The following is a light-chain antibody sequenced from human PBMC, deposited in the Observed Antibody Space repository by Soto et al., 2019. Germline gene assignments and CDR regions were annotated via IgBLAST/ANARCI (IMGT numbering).Light chain of an antibody. J-gene: IGKJ1*01. CDR1: QSVSSY. CDR3: HQYNGWPRT. Sequence: EILMTQSPATLSVSPWERVTLSCRASQSVSSYLAWYQQKPGQPPRLLIYGASTRATGIPARFSGSGSGTELTLTISSLQSEDFAVYYCHQYNGWPRTFGQGTKVDIK. V-gene: IGKV3-15*01. CDR2: GAS.